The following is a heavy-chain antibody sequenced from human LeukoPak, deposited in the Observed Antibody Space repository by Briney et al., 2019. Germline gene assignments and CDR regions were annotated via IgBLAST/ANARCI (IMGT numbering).Heavy chain of an antibody. D-gene: IGHD6-6*01. CDR3: ARGIRPYSSSTLFDY. CDR2: INHSGST. Sequence: SETLSLTCAVYGGSFSGYYWSWIRQPPGKGLEWIGEINHSGSTNYNPSLKSRVTISVDTSKNQSSLKLSSVTAADTAVYYCARGIRPYSSSTLFDYWGQGTLVTVSS. J-gene: IGHJ4*02. V-gene: IGHV4-34*01. CDR1: GGSFSGYY.